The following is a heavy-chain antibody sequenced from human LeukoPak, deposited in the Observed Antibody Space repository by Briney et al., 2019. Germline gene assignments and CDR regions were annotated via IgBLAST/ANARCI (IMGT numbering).Heavy chain of an antibody. V-gene: IGHV4-38-2*01. CDR1: GYSISSGYY. CDR3: ARHPKSASLKKRGPPNQLVYMTTVTTFDY. D-gene: IGHD4-17*01. J-gene: IGHJ4*02. Sequence: SETLSLTCSVSGYSISSGYYWGWIRQPPGKGPEWIGSISHSGLTYYNPSLQSRVSISVDTSKNQFSLRLSSVTAADTAVYYCARHPKSASLKKRGPPNQLVYMTTVTTFDYWGQGTLVIVSS. CDR2: ISHSGLT.